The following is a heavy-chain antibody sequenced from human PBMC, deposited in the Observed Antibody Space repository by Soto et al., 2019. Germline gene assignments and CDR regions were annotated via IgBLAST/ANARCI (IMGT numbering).Heavy chain of an antibody. J-gene: IGHJ6*02. Sequence: ASVKVSCKVSGYTLTELSMHWVRQAPGKGLEWMGGFDPEDGETIYAQKFQGRVTMTEDTSTDTAYMELSSLRSEDTAVYYCATDRSATPKGGAYYYYGMDVWGQGTTVTVSS. CDR3: ATDRSATPKGGAYYYYGMDV. CDR2: FDPEDGET. V-gene: IGHV1-24*01. CDR1: GYTLTELS. D-gene: IGHD5-12*01.